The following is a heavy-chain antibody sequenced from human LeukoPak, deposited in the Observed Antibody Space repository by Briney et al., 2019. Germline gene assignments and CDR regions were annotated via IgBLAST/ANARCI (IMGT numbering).Heavy chain of an antibody. V-gene: IGHV3-15*01. CDR2: IKSKTDGGTT. CDR1: GFTFSDAW. D-gene: IGHD6-13*01. J-gene: IGHJ5*02. Sequence: GGSLRLSCAVSGFTFSDAWMSWVRQAPGKGLEWVGRIKSKTDGGTTDYAAPVKGRFTISRDDSKTIAYLQMNSLKTEDTAVYYCTRGGRSSWYLWSWFDPWGQGTLVTVSS. CDR3: TRGGRSSWYLWSWFDP.